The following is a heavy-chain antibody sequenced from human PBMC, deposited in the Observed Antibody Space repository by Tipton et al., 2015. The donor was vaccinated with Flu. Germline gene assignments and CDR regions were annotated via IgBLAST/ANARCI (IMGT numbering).Heavy chain of an antibody. V-gene: IGHV1-45*02. J-gene: IGHJ2*01. CDR1: GYTFTYRY. CDR2: ITPFNGNT. CDR3: ARSGDAPHWYFDL. Sequence: QSGAEVKKTGSSVKVSCKASGYTFTYRYLHWVRQAPGQALEWMGWITPFNGNTNYAQKFQDRVTITRDRSMSTAYMELSSLRSEDTAMYYCARSGDAPHWYFDLWGRGTLVTVSS.